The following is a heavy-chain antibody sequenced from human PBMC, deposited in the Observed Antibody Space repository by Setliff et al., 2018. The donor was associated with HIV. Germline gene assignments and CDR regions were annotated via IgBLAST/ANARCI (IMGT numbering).Heavy chain of an antibody. CDR2: IYYSGST. CDR3: ARDVPWGDYYYYMDV. CDR1: GDSISSGDSY. D-gene: IGHD3-16*01. J-gene: IGHJ6*03. V-gene: IGHV4-61*08. Sequence: KTSETLSLTCTVSGDSISSGDSYWSWIRQPPGKGLEWIGNIYYSGSTNYNPSLKSRVTMSVDTSKNQFSLKLSSVTAADTAVYYCARDVPWGDYYYYMDVWGKVTTVTVSS.